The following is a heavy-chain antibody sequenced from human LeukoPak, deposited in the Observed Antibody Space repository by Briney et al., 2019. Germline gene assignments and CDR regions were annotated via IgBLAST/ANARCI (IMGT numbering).Heavy chain of an antibody. J-gene: IGHJ6*02. CDR3: ARDGVALYYYYGMDV. CDR2: IWYDGSNK. CDR1: GFTFSSYG. Sequence: GGSLRLSCAASGFTFSSYGMHWLRQAPGKGLEWVAVIWYDGSNKYYADSVKGRFTISRDNSKNTLYLQMNSLRAEDTAVYYCARDGVALYYYYGMDVWGQGTTVTVSS. V-gene: IGHV3-33*01. D-gene: IGHD3-16*01.